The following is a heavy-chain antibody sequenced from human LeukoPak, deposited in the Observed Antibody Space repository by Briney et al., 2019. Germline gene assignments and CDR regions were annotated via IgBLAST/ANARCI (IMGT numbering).Heavy chain of an antibody. D-gene: IGHD6-13*01. V-gene: IGHV3-7*04. CDR3: ARGSSSWSTLNFDY. CDR2: IKQDGSEK. J-gene: IGHJ4*02. CDR1: GFTFSSYW. Sequence: PGGSLRLSCAASGFTFSSYWMSWVRQAPGKGLEWVANIKQDGSEKYYVDSVKGRFTISRDNAKNSLYLQMNSLRAEDTAVYYCARGSSSWSTLNFDYWGQGTLVTVSS.